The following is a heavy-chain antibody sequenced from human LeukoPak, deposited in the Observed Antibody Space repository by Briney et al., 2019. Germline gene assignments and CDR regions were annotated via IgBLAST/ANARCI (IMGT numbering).Heavy chain of an antibody. D-gene: IGHD6-19*01. CDR3: AKGSGYGSGWYYFDY. CDR1: GCTFSNYA. Sequence: GGSLRLSCAASGCTFSNYAMNWVRQAPGKGLEWVSAISGSGGSTDYTDSVKGRFTISRDNSNNTLYLQMNSLRAEDTAVYYCAKGSGYGSGWYYFDYWGWGTLVTVSS. J-gene: IGHJ4*02. CDR2: ISGSGGST. V-gene: IGHV3-23*01.